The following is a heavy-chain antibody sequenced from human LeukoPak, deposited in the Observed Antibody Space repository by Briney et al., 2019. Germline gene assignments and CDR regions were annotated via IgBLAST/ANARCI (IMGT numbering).Heavy chain of an antibody. CDR2: IRYDGSNK. J-gene: IGHJ5*02. Sequence: GGSLRLSCAASGFTFSSYGIHWVRQAPGKGLEWVAFIRYDGSNKYYADSVKGRFTISRDNSKNTLYVQMNSLRGEDTAVYYCAKGLYYKDRSGYPAWGQGTLVTVSS. CDR3: AKGLYYKDRSGYPA. D-gene: IGHD3-22*01. V-gene: IGHV3-30*02. CDR1: GFTFSSYG.